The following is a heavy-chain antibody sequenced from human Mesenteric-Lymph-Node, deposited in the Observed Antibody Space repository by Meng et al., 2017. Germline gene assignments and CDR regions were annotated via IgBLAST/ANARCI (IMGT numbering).Heavy chain of an antibody. CDR3: AKEPVISITMVRYYFDY. CDR2: IEGDESQK. CDR1: GFDFSNYW. Sequence: GESLKISCAASGFDFSNYWMSWVRQAPGKALEWVANIEGDESQKYYVDSVKGRFTISRDNAKNTLYLQMNSLRAEDTAVYYCAKEPVISITMVRYYFDYWGQGTLVTVSP. D-gene: IGHD3-10*01. V-gene: IGHV3-7*01. J-gene: IGHJ4*02.